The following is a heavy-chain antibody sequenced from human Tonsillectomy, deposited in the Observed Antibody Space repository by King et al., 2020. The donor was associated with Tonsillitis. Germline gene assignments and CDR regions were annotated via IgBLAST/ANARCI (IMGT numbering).Heavy chain of an antibody. CDR1: GGSSSSGGYY. V-gene: IGHV4-31*03. Sequence: VQLQESGPGLVKPSQTLSLTCTVSGGSSSSGGYYWSLIRKHPGKGLEWIGYIYYSGSTYSNPPLKSRVTISVDTSKNQFALKLSSVTAADTAVYYCARGRDYYGMDVWGQGTTVTVSS. D-gene: IGHD3-10*01. J-gene: IGHJ6*02. CDR3: ARGRDYYGMDV. CDR2: IYYSGST.